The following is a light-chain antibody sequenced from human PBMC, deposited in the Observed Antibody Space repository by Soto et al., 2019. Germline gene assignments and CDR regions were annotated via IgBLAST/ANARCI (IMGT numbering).Light chain of an antibody. CDR1: SSDVGGYNY. CDR2: EVS. V-gene: IGLV2-8*01. J-gene: IGLJ2*01. Sequence: QSALTQPPSASGSPGQSVTISCSGTSSDVGGYNYVSWYQQHPGKAPKLMIYEVSKRPSGVSNRFSASKSGNTASLTISGLQTEDEANYYCCSYAGGTSVVFGGGTKVTVL. CDR3: CSYAGGTSVV.